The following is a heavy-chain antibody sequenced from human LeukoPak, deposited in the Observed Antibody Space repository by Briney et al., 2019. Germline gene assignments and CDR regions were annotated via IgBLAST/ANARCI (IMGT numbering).Heavy chain of an antibody. CDR1: GFTFSSYG. V-gene: IGHV3-30*03. Sequence: GGPLRLSCAASGFTFSSYGMHWVRQAPGKGLEWVAVISYDGSNKYYADSVKGRFTISRDNSKNTLYLQMNNLRAEDTAVYYCAREVRLEYCSGGSCYSFWYYYGMDVWGQGTTVTVSS. CDR3: AREVRLEYCSGGSCYSFWYYYGMDV. CDR2: ISYDGSNK. J-gene: IGHJ6*02. D-gene: IGHD2-15*01.